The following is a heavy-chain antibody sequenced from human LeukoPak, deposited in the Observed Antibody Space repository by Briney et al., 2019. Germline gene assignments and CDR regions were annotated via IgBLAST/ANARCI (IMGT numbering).Heavy chain of an antibody. CDR1: GYTFTSYA. D-gene: IGHD3-22*01. J-gene: IGHJ4*02. V-gene: IGHV1-3*04. CDR2: INTGNGNT. CDR3: ARGYDSSGYSPFDS. Sequence: GASVKVSCKASGYTFTSYAVHWVRQAPGQRLGWMGWINTGNGNTKYSQRFQGRVTISRDTAASTAYMELSDLRSEDTAVYYCARGYDSSGYSPFDSWGQETLVTVSS.